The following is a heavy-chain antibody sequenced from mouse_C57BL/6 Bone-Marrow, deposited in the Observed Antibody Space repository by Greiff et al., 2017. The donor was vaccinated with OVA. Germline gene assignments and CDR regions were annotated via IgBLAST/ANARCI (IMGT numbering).Heavy chain of an antibody. Sequence: EVQLVESEGGLVQPGSSMKLSCTASGFTFSDYYMAWVRQVPEKGLEWVANINYDGSSTYYLDSLKSRFIISRDNAKNILYLQMSSLKSEDTATYYCAREGSTVVYYWYFDVWGTGTTVTVSS. D-gene: IGHD1-1*01. V-gene: IGHV5-16*01. J-gene: IGHJ1*03. CDR3: AREGSTVVYYWYFDV. CDR1: GFTFSDYY. CDR2: INYDGSST.